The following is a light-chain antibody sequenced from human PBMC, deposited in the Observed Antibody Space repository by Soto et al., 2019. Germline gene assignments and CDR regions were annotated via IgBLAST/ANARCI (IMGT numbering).Light chain of an antibody. J-gene: IGLJ3*02. CDR1: SSNIGAGHD. Sequence: QSVLTQPPSVSGAPGQRVTISCTGSSSNIGAGHDVHWYQQLPGTAPKLLVSGDTNRPSGVPDRFSGSKSGTSASLAITGLRAEDEADYYCQSFDSSLSGWVFGGGTKLTVL. CDR3: QSFDSSLSGWV. CDR2: GDT. V-gene: IGLV1-40*01.